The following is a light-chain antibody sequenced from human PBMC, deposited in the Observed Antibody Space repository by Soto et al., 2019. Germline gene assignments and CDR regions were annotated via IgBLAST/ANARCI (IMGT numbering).Light chain of an antibody. CDR2: ATS. CDR1: QGINHY. CDR3: QQSYSTPPT. V-gene: IGKV1-27*01. Sequence: DIQMTQSPSSLSASVGDRVTITCRASQGINHYLAWFQQKPGKVPKLLIYATSTLQSGVPSRFSGSGSGTDFTLTISSLQPEDFATYYCQQSYSTPPTFGQGTRLEIK. J-gene: IGKJ5*01.